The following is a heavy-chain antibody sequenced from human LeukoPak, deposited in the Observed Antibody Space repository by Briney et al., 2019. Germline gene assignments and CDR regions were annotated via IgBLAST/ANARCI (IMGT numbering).Heavy chain of an antibody. CDR1: GYTFTGYY. J-gene: IGHJ3*02. CDR3: AREIWSYYYGSGNNDAFDI. D-gene: IGHD3-10*01. CDR2: TNPNSGGT. Sequence: ASVKVSCKASGYTFTGYYMHWVRQAPGQGLEWMGWTNPNSGGTNYAQKFQGRVTMTRDTSISTAYMEMSRLRSDDTAVYYCAREIWSYYYGSGNNDAFDIWGQGTMVTVSS. V-gene: IGHV1-2*02.